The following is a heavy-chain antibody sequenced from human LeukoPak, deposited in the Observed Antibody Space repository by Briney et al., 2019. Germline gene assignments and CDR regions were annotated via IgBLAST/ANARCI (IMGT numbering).Heavy chain of an antibody. J-gene: IGHJ4*02. V-gene: IGHV3-21*01. CDR1: GFTFSSYS. Sequence: GGSLRLSCAASGFTFSSYSMKWVRQAPGKGLEWVSSISSSSYIYYADSVKGRFTISRDNAKNSLYLQMNSLRAEDTAVYYCARGRGTYFDYWGQGTLVTVSS. CDR3: ARGRGTYFDY. D-gene: IGHD3-16*01. CDR2: ISSSSYI.